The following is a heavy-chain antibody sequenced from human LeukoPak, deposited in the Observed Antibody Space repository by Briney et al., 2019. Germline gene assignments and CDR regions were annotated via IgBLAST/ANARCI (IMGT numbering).Heavy chain of an antibody. D-gene: IGHD2-15*01. V-gene: IGHV4-39*01. CDR2: VYFSGTT. CDR3: ARQSGSANVYYYYYMDV. Sequence: PSETLSLTCTVSGGSIRSATCYWGWIRQPPGKGLEWIGNVYFSGTTSYNPSLRSRVTISVDTSKTQFSLKVNSVTAADTAVYYCARQSGSANVYYYYYMDVWGKGTTVTVSS. CDR1: GGSIRSATCY. J-gene: IGHJ6*03.